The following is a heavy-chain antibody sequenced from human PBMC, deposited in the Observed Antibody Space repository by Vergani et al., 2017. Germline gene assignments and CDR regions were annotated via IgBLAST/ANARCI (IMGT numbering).Heavy chain of an antibody. Sequence: QITLKESGPALLKPTQTLTLTCNSSGFSFTTNEVGVGWIRQSPGKELEWLALIYGNGDKRYRPSLRSRLTITKDASRNQVVLGMTNLDPVDTATYYCARTHYSPRSYVAWFDPWGQGTLVTVSS. V-gene: IGHV2-5*01. J-gene: IGHJ5*02. CDR3: ARTHYSPRSYVAWFDP. CDR1: GFSFTTNEVG. D-gene: IGHD1-26*01. CDR2: IYGNGDK.